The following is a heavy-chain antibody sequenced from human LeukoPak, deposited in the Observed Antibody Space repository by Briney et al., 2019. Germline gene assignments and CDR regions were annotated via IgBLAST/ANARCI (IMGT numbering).Heavy chain of an antibody. J-gene: IGHJ1*01. V-gene: IGHV4-4*07. CDR1: GGSISSYY. Sequence: SETLSLTCTVSGGSISSYYWSWIRQPAGKGLEWIGRIYTSGSTNYNLSLKSRVTMSVDTSKNQFSLKLSSVTAADTAVYYCASGVGYYDSSGYSEYFQHWGQGTLVTVSS. D-gene: IGHD3-22*01. CDR2: IYTSGST. CDR3: ASGVGYYDSSGYSEYFQH.